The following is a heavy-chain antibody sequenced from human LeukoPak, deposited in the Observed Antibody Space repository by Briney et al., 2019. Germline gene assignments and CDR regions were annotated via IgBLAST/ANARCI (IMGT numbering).Heavy chain of an antibody. CDR2: IYYSGST. CDR1: GGSISSYY. V-gene: IGHV4-59*01. Sequence: PSETLSLTCTVSGGSISSYYWSWIRQPPGKGLEWIGYIYYSGSTNYNPSLKSRVTMSVDTSKNQFSLKLSSVTAADTAVYYCAREEALGSGSFDYWGQGTLVTVSS. D-gene: IGHD1-26*01. J-gene: IGHJ4*02. CDR3: AREEALGSGSFDY.